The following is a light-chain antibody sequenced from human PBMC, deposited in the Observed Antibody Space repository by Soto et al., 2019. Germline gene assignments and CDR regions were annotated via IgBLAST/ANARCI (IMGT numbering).Light chain of an antibody. CDR1: SSDVGGYTY. CDR3: SSYTSSNTRV. Sequence: QSALTQPASVSGSPGQSITISCTGTSSDVGGYTYVSWYQQHPGKAPKLMIYQVSNRPSGVSNRFSGSKSGNTASLTISGLQTEDEADYYCSSYTSSNTRVLGGGTQLTVL. CDR2: QVS. V-gene: IGLV2-14*01. J-gene: IGLJ3*02.